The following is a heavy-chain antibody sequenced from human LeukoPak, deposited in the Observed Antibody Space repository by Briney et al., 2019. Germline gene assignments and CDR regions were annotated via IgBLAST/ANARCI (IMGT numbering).Heavy chain of an antibody. D-gene: IGHD3-22*01. CDR2: ISSSSSYI. CDR3: ARSGDSSGYYYGPGYMDV. V-gene: IGHV3-21*01. J-gene: IGHJ6*03. Sequence: PGGSLRLPCAASGFTFSSYSMNWVRQAPGKGLEWVSSISSSSSYIYYADSVKGRFTISRDNAKNSLYLQMNSLRAEDTAVYYCARSGDSSGYYYGPGYMDVWGKGTTVTVS. CDR1: GFTFSSYS.